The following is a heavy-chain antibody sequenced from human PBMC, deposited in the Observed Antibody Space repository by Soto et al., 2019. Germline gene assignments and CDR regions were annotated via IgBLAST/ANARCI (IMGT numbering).Heavy chain of an antibody. Sequence: QVQLQESGPGLVKPSQTLSLTCTVSGGSISSGGYYWSWIRQHPGKGLEWIGYIYYSGSTYYNPSLKSRVTITVDTSKNQFSLKLSSVTAADTAVYYCARAPVEEIAPHLCMDVWGQGTTVTVSS. J-gene: IGHJ6*02. D-gene: IGHD2-21*01. V-gene: IGHV4-31*03. CDR1: GGSISSGGYY. CDR2: IYYSGST. CDR3: ARAPVEEIAPHLCMDV.